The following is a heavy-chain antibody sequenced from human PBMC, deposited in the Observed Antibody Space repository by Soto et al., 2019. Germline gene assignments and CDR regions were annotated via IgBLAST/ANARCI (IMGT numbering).Heavy chain of an antibody. CDR1: GFTVSSNY. CDR3: AREGIVGARYFDY. D-gene: IGHD1-26*01. J-gene: IGHJ4*02. V-gene: IGHV3-53*01. CDR2: IYSGGST. Sequence: LRLSCAASGFTVSSNYMSWVRQAPGKGLEWVSVIYSGGSTYYADSVKGRFTISRDNSKNTLYLQMNSLRAEDTAVYYCAREGIVGARYFDYWGQGTLVTVSS.